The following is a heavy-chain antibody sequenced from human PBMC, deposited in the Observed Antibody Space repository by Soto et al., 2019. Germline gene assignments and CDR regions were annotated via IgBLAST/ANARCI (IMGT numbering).Heavy chain of an antibody. CDR3: ERVPSEKYMISWSDP. V-gene: IGHV4-61*08. CDR1: GDSVSSGDYY. CDR2: IYFSGST. D-gene: IGHD3-16*01. Sequence: SETLSLTCTVSGDSVSSGDYYWTWIRQPPGKGLEWVGHIYFSGSTNYNPSLKSRVTISLDTSKNQFSLKLTSVTAADTAVYFCERVPSEKYMISWSDPWGQGPMVT. J-gene: IGHJ5*02.